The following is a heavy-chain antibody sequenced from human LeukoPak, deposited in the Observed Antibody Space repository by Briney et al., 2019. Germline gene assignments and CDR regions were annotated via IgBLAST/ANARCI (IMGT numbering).Heavy chain of an antibody. Sequence: PSETLSLTCAVYGGSFSGYYWSWFRQPPGKGLEWIGEINHSGSTNYNPSLKSRVTISVDTSKNQFSLKLSSVTAADTAVYYCARGTGWYDYWGQGTLVTVSS. D-gene: IGHD6-19*01. CDR3: ARGTGWYDY. V-gene: IGHV4-34*01. J-gene: IGHJ4*02. CDR2: INHSGST. CDR1: GGSFSGYY.